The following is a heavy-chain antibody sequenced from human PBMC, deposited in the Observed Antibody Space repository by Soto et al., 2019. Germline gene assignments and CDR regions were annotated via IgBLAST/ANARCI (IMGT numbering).Heavy chain of an antibody. V-gene: IGHV1-46*01. CDR1: GYTFTNSY. CDR3: SSRFCSGSSCYYLDF. D-gene: IGHD2-15*01. CDR2: INPSGGST. J-gene: IGHJ4*02. Sequence: QVHLVQSGAEVKKPGASVKVSCKASGYTFTNSYMHWVRQAPGQGLEWLGIINPSGGSTIYAQKFQGRVSMTRDTSTSTVYMELSSLRSEDTAVYYCSSRFCSGSSCYYLDFWGQGTLVTVSS.